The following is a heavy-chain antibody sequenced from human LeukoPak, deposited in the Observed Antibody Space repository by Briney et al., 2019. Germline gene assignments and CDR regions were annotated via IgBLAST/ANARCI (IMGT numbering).Heavy chain of an antibody. CDR3: AKGLQVAEPPDY. CDR1: GFSFSNYV. CDR2: ISYDGNNK. Sequence: GRSLSLSCAASGFSFSNYVMYWVRQAPRKGLEWVAVISYDGNNKYYADSVKGRFTISRDNSKNTLYLQMSSLRGEDTAVYYCAKGLQVAEPPDYWGQGNLVTVSS. J-gene: IGHJ4*02. V-gene: IGHV3-30*18. D-gene: IGHD2-15*01.